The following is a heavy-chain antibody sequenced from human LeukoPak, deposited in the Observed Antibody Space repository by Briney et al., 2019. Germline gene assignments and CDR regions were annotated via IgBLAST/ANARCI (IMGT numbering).Heavy chain of an antibody. J-gene: IGHJ3*02. CDR2: IYYSGST. CDR1: GGSISSSSYY. D-gene: IGHD3-3*01. CDR3: ARARTLRFLEWPGGSAFDI. V-gene: IGHV4-39*07. Sequence: PSETLSLTCTVSGGSISSSSYYWGWIRQPPGKGLEWIGSIYYSGSTYYNPSLKSRVTISVDTSKNQFSLKLSSVTAADTAVYYCARARTLRFLEWPGGSAFDIWGQGTMVTVSS.